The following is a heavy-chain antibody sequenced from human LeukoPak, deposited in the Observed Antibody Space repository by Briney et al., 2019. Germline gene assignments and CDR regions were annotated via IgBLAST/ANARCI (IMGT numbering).Heavy chain of an antibody. Sequence: SGGSLRLSCAASGFTVSSNYMSWVRQAPGKGLEWVSVIYSGGSTYYADSVKGRFTISRDNSKNTLYLQMNSLRAEDTAVYYCAIELDILTGYMDVWGKGTTVTISS. CDR3: AIELDILTGYMDV. D-gene: IGHD3-9*01. CDR1: GFTVSSNY. CDR2: IYSGGST. V-gene: IGHV3-66*01. J-gene: IGHJ6*03.